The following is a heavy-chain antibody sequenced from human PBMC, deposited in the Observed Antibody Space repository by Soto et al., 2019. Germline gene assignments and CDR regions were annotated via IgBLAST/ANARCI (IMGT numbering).Heavy chain of an antibody. V-gene: IGHV4-30-2*01. Sequence: SDTLSLTCADSGGSISSGGYSWSWFRQTPGKGLEWIGYIYPTGKTYYNPSLENRVTISIDTSKNQCTLQLTSVTAADTAVYYCARAPPGPAPRWGVWGHGTTVTVSS. CDR1: GGSISSGGYS. CDR3: ARAPPGPAPRWGV. J-gene: IGHJ6*02. D-gene: IGHD3-16*01. CDR2: IYPTGKT.